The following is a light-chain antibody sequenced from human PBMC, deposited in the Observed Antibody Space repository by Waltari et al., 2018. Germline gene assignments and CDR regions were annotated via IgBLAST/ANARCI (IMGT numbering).Light chain of an antibody. V-gene: IGKV1-39*01. Sequence: DIQMTQSPSSLSASVGDRVTITCRATQSISSYLNWYQQKPGKAPKLLIYAASSLQSGVPSRLSGSGSGTDFTLTISSQQPEDFATYYCRQSYSTPLTFGGGTKVRSN. CDR3: RQSYSTPLT. CDR1: QSISSY. J-gene: IGKJ4*01. CDR2: AAS.